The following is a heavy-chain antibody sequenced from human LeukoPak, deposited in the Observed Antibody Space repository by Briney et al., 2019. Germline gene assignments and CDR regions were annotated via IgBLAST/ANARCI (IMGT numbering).Heavy chain of an antibody. CDR1: GFAFRSQA. J-gene: IGHJ4*02. CDR3: SKDARRTDGWHFFNH. V-gene: IGHV3-23*01. Sequence: GGSLRLSCVPSGFAFRSQAMGWVRQAPGKGLEWVSVISDSGSLTYYADAVKGRFTISRDNSKNTLFLELNSLRAEDTAVYYCSKDARRTDGWHFFNHWSQGTLVTVSS. D-gene: IGHD5-24*01. CDR2: ISDSGSLT.